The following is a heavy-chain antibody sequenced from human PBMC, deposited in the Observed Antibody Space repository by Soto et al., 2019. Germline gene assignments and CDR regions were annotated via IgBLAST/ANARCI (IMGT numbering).Heavy chain of an antibody. Sequence: PGGSLRLSCAASGFTFSSYSMNWVRQAPGKGLEWVSSISSSSSYIYYADSVKGRFTISRDNAKNSLYLQMNSLRVEDTAVYYCARAPYYYDSSGYPSDYWGQGTLVTVSS. D-gene: IGHD3-22*01. CDR2: ISSSSSYI. CDR3: ARAPYYYDSSGYPSDY. V-gene: IGHV3-21*01. CDR1: GFTFSSYS. J-gene: IGHJ4*02.